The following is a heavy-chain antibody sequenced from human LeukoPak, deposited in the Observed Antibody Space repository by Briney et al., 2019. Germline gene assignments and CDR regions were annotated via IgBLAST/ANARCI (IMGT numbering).Heavy chain of an antibody. J-gene: IGHJ6*02. CDR2: IYPDDSDT. D-gene: IGHD6-13*01. CDR1: GFIFTNYW. V-gene: IGHV5-51*01. CDR3: ARQKEDVAAAGTSYYYYYGMDV. Sequence: GESLKISCKGSGFIFTNYWIGWVRQMPGKGLEWMGIIYPDDSDTRYSPSFQGQVTISADKSISTAYLQWSSLKASDTAMYYCARQKEDVAAAGTSYYYYYGMDVWGQGTTVTVSS.